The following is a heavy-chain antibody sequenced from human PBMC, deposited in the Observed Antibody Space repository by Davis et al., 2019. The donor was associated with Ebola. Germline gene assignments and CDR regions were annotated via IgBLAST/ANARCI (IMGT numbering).Heavy chain of an antibody. D-gene: IGHD3-3*01. CDR2: INHSGST. J-gene: IGHJ6*02. CDR1: GGSFSGCY. V-gene: IGHV4-34*01. Sequence: MPSETLSLTCAVYGGSFSGCYWSWIRQPPGKGLEWIGEINHSGSTNYNPSLKSRVTISVDTSKNQFSLKLSSVTAADTAVYYCARGAIFGVVRYYYYGMDVWGQGTTVTVSS. CDR3: ARGAIFGVVRYYYYGMDV.